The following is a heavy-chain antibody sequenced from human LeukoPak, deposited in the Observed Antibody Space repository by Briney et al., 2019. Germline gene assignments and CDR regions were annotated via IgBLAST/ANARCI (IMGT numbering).Heavy chain of an antibody. CDR3: ASSSKVVRPDSWDY. V-gene: IGHV4-4*02. Sequence: PSETLSLTCAVSGGSISSSNWWSWVRQPPGKGLEWIGEINLGGSTNYNPSLKSRVTMTIDTSKKEVSLNLTSVTAADTSIYFCASSSKVVRPDSWDYWGQGTLVTVSS. CDR1: GGSISSSNW. D-gene: IGHD6-6*01. J-gene: IGHJ4*02. CDR2: INLGGST.